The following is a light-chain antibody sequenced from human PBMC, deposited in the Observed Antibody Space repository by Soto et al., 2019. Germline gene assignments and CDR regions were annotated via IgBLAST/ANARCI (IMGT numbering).Light chain of an antibody. V-gene: IGLV2-11*01. CDR2: DVF. Sequence: QSVLTQPRSVSASPGQSVTIPCSGSSSDVGGYNLVSWYQQKPGEVPKVIIYDVFKRPSGVPDRFFGSKSGNTATLTISGLQGDDEADFHCCSYAGRFIWLFGGGTQLTVL. CDR1: SSDVGGYNL. J-gene: IGLJ3*02. CDR3: CSYAGRFIWL.